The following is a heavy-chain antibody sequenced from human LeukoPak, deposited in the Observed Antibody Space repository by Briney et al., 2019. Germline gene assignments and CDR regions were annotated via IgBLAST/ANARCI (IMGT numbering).Heavy chain of an antibody. CDR2: INPSGST. Sequence: SETLSLTCAVYNGSLSGFYWTWIHQPPGKGLEWIGEINPSGSTNYNPSLKSRVTISADTSKNQSSLKLTSVTAADTAVYYSVRGSWYYGSGTNWGQGTLVTVSS. CDR3: VRGSWYYGSGTN. J-gene: IGHJ4*02. CDR1: NGSLSGFY. V-gene: IGHV4-34*01. D-gene: IGHD3-10*01.